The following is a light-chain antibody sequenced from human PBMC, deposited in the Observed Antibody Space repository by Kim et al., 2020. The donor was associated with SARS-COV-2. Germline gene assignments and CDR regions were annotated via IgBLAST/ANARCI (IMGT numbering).Light chain of an antibody. Sequence: ALGKTVRITCQGDSLRSYYASWYQQKPGQAPVLVIYGKNNRPSGIPDRFSGSSSGNTASLTITGAQAEDEADYYCNSRDSSGNQVFGGGTQLTVL. J-gene: IGLJ2*01. CDR1: SLRSYY. CDR3: NSRDSSGNQV. V-gene: IGLV3-19*01. CDR2: GKN.